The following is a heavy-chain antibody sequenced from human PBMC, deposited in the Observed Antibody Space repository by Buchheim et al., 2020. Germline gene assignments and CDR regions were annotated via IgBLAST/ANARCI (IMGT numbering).Heavy chain of an antibody. CDR2: ISYDGSNK. J-gene: IGHJ6*02. CDR1: GFTFSSYG. Sequence: QVQLVESGGGVVQPGRSLRLSCAASGFTFSSYGMHWVRQAPGKGLEWVAVISYDGSNKYYADSVKGRFTISSDNSKNTLYLQMNSLGAEDTAVYYCAKGVGGSEWPLGYYYYGMDVWGQGTT. D-gene: IGHD3-16*01. CDR3: AKGVGGSEWPLGYYYYGMDV. V-gene: IGHV3-30*18.